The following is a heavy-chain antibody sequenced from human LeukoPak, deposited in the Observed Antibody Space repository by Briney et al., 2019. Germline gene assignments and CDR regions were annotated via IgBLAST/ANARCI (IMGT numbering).Heavy chain of an antibody. J-gene: IGHJ4*02. D-gene: IGHD6-13*01. CDR1: GFTFSSYW. CDR3: AKDHQYSSSFTDY. V-gene: IGHV3-74*01. Sequence: PGGSLRLSCAASGFTFSSYWMHWVRQVPGKGLVWVSRINLDGSSTSYADSVKGRFTISRDNAKNTLYLQMHTLRAEDTAMYYCAKDHQYSSSFTDYWGQGTLVTVSS. CDR2: INLDGSST.